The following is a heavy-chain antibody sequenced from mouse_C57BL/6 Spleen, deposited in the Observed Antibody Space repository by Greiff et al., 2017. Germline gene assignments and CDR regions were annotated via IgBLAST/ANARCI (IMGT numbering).Heavy chain of an antibody. CDR1: GFNFNNTY. CDR2: IDPANGNT. V-gene: IGHV14-3*01. CDR3: ARGYYGSYFDY. Sequence: EVQLQQSVAELVRPGASVKLSCTASGFNFNNTYMHWVKQRPEQGLEWIGRIDPANGNTKYAPKFQGKATITAYTSSNPAYLQLSSLTSDDTAIYYCARGYYGSYFDYWGQGTTLTVAS. D-gene: IGHD1-1*01. J-gene: IGHJ2*01.